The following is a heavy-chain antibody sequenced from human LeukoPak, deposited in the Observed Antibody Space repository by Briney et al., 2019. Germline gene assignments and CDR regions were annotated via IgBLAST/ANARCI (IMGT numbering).Heavy chain of an antibody. CDR3: ARLHYGGNYGYYYYYMGV. CDR1: GGSFSGYY. J-gene: IGHJ6*03. V-gene: IGHV4-34*01. CDR2: IYYTGGT. D-gene: IGHD4-23*01. Sequence: SETLSLTCAVYGGSFSGYYWGWIRQPPGKGLEWIGRIYYTGGTYYNPSLKSRVTISVDTSKNQFSLNLSSVTAADTAVYYCARLHYGGNYGYYYYYMGVWGKGTTVTISS.